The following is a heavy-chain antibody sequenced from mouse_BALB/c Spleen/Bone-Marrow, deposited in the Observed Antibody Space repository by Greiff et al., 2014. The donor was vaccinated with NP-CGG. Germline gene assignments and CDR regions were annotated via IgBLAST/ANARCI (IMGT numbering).Heavy chain of an antibody. D-gene: IGHD1-1*02. J-gene: IGHJ4*01. V-gene: IGHV5-4*02. Sequence: EVNVVESGGGLVKPGGSLKLSCAASGFTFSDFYMFWFRQTPEKRLEWVATISDGGTYTYYPDSVKGRFTISRDNAKNNLYLQMSSLKSEDTAIYYCARSGERYGAMDYWGQGTSATVSS. CDR2: ISDGGTYT. CDR3: ARSGERYGAMDY. CDR1: GFTFSDFY.